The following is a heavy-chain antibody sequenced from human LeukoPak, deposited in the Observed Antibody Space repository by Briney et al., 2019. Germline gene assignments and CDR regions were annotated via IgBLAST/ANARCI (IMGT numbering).Heavy chain of an antibody. CDR1: GFTFNNAW. Sequence: GGSLRLSCAASGFTFNNAWMSWVRQAPGKGLEWVGRIKSNSDAGTADYAAPVKGRFTISRDDSENTLYLQLNSLKTEDTAVYYCTRVAAGRLLEFLAAFDIWGQGTMVTVS. D-gene: IGHD3-3*01. J-gene: IGHJ3*02. CDR3: TRVAAGRLLEFLAAFDI. V-gene: IGHV3-15*01. CDR2: IKSNSDAGTA.